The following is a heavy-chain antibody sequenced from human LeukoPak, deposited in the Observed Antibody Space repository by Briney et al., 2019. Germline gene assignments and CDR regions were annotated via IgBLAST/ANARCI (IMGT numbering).Heavy chain of an antibody. V-gene: IGHV4-4*07. CDR2: LSGSGSI. Sequence: SETLSLTCNVSGASISSYYWSWIRQPPGKRLEWIGRLSGSGSINYNPSLKSRVTMSVDTSKNQFSLKLSSVTAADTAVYYCARLRLGDYGDPRHFDYWGQGTLVTVSS. CDR1: GASISSYY. D-gene: IGHD4-17*01. J-gene: IGHJ4*02. CDR3: ARLRLGDYGDPRHFDY.